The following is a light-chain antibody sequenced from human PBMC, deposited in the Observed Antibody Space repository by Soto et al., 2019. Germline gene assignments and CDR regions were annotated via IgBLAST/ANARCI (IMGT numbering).Light chain of an antibody. CDR1: QSINNY. CDR2: AAS. Sequence: DIQMRQSPSSLSASIGERVTITCRASQSINNYLNWYQQRPGKAPTLLIYAASSLQSGVPSRFSGSGSGTDFTLTISSLQPEDFATYYCQQYHTYTNTFGQGTRLEIK. CDR3: QQYHTYTNT. V-gene: IGKV1-39*01. J-gene: IGKJ5*01.